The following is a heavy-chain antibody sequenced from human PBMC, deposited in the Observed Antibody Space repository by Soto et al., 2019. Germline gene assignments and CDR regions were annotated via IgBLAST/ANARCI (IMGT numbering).Heavy chain of an antibody. V-gene: IGHV1-18*04. CDR3: AMDCSSTSCHNGKDY. CDR1: GYTFTSYG. Sequence: ASVKVSCKASGYTFTSYGISWVRQAPGQGLEWMGWISAYNGNTNYAQKLQGRVTMTTDTSTSTAYMELRSLRSDDTAMYYCAMDCSSTSCHNGKDYWGQGTLVTVSS. CDR2: ISAYNGNT. J-gene: IGHJ4*02. D-gene: IGHD2-2*01.